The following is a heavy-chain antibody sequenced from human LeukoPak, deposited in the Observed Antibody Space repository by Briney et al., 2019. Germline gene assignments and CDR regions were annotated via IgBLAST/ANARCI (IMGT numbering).Heavy chain of an antibody. CDR2: INPKNGGS. V-gene: IGHV1-2*02. CDR1: GYTFTGYY. CDR3: ARGRFSGYGAD. D-gene: IGHD5-12*01. J-gene: IGHJ4*02. Sequence: RASVKVSCKASGYTFTGYYMHWVRQAPGQGLEWVGWINPKNGGSNYAQKFQGRVTMTRDRSISTTYMELSSLTSDDTAVYYCARGRFSGYGADWGQGTLVTVSS.